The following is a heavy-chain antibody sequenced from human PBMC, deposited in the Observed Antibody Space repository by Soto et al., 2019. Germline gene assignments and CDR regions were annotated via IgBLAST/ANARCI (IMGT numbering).Heavy chain of an antibody. V-gene: IGHV4-34*01. CDR3: ASMGAVIRSYYYYGMYV. CDR1: GGSLRDYF. CDR2: INHSGST. J-gene: IGHJ6*02. Sequence: SETLSLTCVVSGGSLRDYFWSWIRQPPGKGLEWIGEINHSGSTNYNPSLKSRVTISVDTSKNQFSLKLSSVTAADTAVYYCASMGAVIRSYYYYGMYVWGQGTTVTVSS. D-gene: IGHD3-22*01.